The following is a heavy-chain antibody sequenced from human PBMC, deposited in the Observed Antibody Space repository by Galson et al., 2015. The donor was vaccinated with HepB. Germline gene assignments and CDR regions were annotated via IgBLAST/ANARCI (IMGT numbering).Heavy chain of an antibody. Sequence: LRLSCAASGFTFSSYGMHWVRQAPGKGLEWVAVISYDGSNKYYADSVKGRFTISRDNSKNTLYLQMNSLRAEDTAVYYCAKDNYGDYGDYYYGMDVWGQGTTVTVSS. D-gene: IGHD4-17*01. J-gene: IGHJ6*02. V-gene: IGHV3-30*18. CDR1: GFTFSSYG. CDR3: AKDNYGDYGDYYYGMDV. CDR2: ISYDGSNK.